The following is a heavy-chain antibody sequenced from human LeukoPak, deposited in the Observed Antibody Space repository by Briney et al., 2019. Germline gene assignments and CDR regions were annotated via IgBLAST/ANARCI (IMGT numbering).Heavy chain of an antibody. CDR3: ARSVVYDSSGYYSFFDY. CDR1: GGSISSGGYS. J-gene: IGHJ4*02. Sequence: SETLSLTCAVSGGSISSGGYSWSWIRQPPGKGLEWIGYIYHSGSTYYNPSLKSRVTISVDRSKNQFSLKLSSVTAADTAVYYCARSVVYDSSGYYSFFDYWGQGTLVTVSS. CDR2: IYHSGST. V-gene: IGHV4-30-2*01. D-gene: IGHD3-22*01.